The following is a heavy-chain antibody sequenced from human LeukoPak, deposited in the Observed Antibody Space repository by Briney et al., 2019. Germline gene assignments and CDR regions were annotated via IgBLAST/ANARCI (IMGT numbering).Heavy chain of an antibody. CDR3: ARDLLNEGNHLDY. CDR1: GGSISSGDYY. J-gene: IGHJ4*02. CDR2: IYYSGST. D-gene: IGHD4-23*01. V-gene: IGHV4-30-4*01. Sequence: SETLSLTCTVSGGSISSGDYYWGWIRQPPGKGLEWIGYIYYSGSTYYNPSLKSRVTISVDTSKNQFSLKLSPVTAADTAVYYCARDLLNEGNHLDYWGQGTLVTVSS.